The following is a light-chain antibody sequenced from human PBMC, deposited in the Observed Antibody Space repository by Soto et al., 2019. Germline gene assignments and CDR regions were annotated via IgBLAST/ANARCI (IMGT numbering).Light chain of an antibody. J-gene: IGKJ1*01. CDR2: KAS. V-gene: IGKV1-5*03. Sequence: DIQMTQSPSTLSASVGDRVTITCRASQSISTWLSWYQQKPGKAPKVLIYKASNLQSGVSSRFSGSGSGTEFTLTISSLQPDDFATYYCQDYNSWTFGHGTKVEI. CDR3: QDYNSWT. CDR1: QSISTW.